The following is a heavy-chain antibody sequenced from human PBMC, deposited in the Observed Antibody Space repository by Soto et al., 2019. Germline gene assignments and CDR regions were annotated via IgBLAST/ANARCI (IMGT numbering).Heavy chain of an antibody. CDR1: GGTFSSYA. CDR2: IIPIFGTA. J-gene: IGHJ4*02. V-gene: IGHV1-69*12. CDR3: VRERYYYDSSGYSLDY. Sequence: QVQLVQSGAEVKKPGSSVKVSCKASGGTFSSYAISWVRQAPGQGLEWMGGIIPIFGTANYAQKFQGRVTITADESTSTAYMELSSLRSEDTAVYYCVRERYYYDSSGYSLDYWGQGTLVTVSS. D-gene: IGHD3-22*01.